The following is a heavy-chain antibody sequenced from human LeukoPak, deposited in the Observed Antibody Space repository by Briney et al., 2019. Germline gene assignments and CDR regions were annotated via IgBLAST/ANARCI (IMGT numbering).Heavy chain of an antibody. D-gene: IGHD3-22*01. CDR2: ISYDGSNK. V-gene: IGHV3-30*18. J-gene: IGHJ5*02. CDR1: GFTFSSYG. Sequence: GGSLRLSCAASGFTFSSYGMHWVRQAPGKGLEWVAVISYDGSNKYYADSVKGRFTISRDNSKNTLYLQMNSLRAEDTAVYYCAKDFDSSGYYYDLGGSPWGQGTLVTVSS. CDR3: AKDFDSSGYYYDLGGSP.